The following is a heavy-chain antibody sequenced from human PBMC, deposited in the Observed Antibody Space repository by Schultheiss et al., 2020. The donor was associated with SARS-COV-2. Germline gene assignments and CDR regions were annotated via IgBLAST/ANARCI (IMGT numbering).Heavy chain of an antibody. CDR3: ARHEGYDFWSGYRYYYGMDV. Sequence: GGSLRLSCKGSGYSFTNYWIGWVRQTPGKGLEWMGIIYPGDSDTRYSPSFQGQVTISADKSISTAYLQWSSLKASDTAMYYCARHEGYDFWSGYRYYYGMDVWGQGTTVTVSS. CDR2: IYPGDSDT. D-gene: IGHD3-3*01. CDR1: GYSFTNYW. V-gene: IGHV5-51*01. J-gene: IGHJ6*02.